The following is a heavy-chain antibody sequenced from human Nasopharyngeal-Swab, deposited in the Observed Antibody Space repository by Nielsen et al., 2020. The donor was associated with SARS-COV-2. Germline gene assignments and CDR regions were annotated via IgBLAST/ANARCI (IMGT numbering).Heavy chain of an antibody. D-gene: IGHD4-17*01. CDR2: IFYSGST. V-gene: IGHV4-39*07. J-gene: IGHJ4*02. Sequence: SETLSLTCTVSGASISSRTNYWGWIRQSPGKGLEWIGTIFYSGSTYYNPSLKCRVTLSVDTSKNQFSLNLSSVTAADTAVYYCARYESGDYLGLPFDYWGQGTLVTVSS. CDR3: ARYESGDYLGLPFDY. CDR1: GASISSRTNY.